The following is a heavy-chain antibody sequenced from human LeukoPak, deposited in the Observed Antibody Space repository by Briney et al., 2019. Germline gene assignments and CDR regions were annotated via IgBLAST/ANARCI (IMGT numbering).Heavy chain of an antibody. V-gene: IGHV1-18*01. D-gene: IGHD1-1*01. CDR2: ISAYNGDT. CDR1: GYTFTSYG. J-gene: IGHJ4*02. CDR3: ARVPGYLPEDY. Sequence: ASVKVPCKASGYTFTSYGLSWVRQAPGQGLEWMGWISAYNGDTKYAQKLQGRVTMTTDTSTSTAYMELRSLRSDDTAVYYCARVPGYLPEDYWGQGTLVTVSS.